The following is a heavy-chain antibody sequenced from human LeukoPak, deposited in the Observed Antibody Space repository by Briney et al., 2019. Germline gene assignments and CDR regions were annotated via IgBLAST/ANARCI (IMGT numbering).Heavy chain of an antibody. D-gene: IGHD6-19*01. J-gene: IGHJ4*02. CDR3: ARVDYSSGWWDY. V-gene: IGHV1-8*03. Sequence: GASVKVSCKASGYTFTCYDINWVRQATGQGLEWMGWMNPNSGNTGYAQKFQGRVTITRNTSISTAYMELSSLRSEDTAVYYCARVDYSSGWWDYWGQGTLVTVSS. CDR1: GYTFTCYD. CDR2: MNPNSGNT.